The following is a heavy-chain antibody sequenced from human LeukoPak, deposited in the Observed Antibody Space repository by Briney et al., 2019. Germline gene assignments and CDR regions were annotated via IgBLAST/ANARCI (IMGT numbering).Heavy chain of an antibody. CDR3: ARGLSHMEY. CDR1: GFTFSDHY. J-gene: IGHJ4*02. CDR2: ISGTSHII. D-gene: IGHD2/OR15-2a*01. V-gene: IGHV3-11*01. Sequence: PGGSLRLSCAASGFTFSDHYMSWIRQAPGKGLEWLSYISGTSHIIYYADSVKGRFTISRDNAKSSLYLQMNSLRAEDTAVYYCARGLSHMEYWGQGSLVTVPS.